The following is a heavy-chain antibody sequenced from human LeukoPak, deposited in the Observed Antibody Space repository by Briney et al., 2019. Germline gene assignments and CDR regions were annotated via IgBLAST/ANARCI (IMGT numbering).Heavy chain of an antibody. CDR1: GFTFTNHW. J-gene: IGHJ4*02. Sequence: GGSLRLSCAASGFTFTNHWMSWVRQAPGKGLELVANIKQDRSEKYYVDSVKGRFTISRDNAKNSLYLQMNSLRAEDTAVYYCARERKYDSNFDYWGQGTLVTVSS. D-gene: IGHD1-1*01. V-gene: IGHV3-7*01. CDR2: IKQDRSEK. CDR3: ARERKYDSNFDY.